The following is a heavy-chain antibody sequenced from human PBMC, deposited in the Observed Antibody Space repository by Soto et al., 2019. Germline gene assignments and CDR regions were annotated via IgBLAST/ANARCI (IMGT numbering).Heavy chain of an antibody. V-gene: IGHV4-61*01. J-gene: IGHJ6*02. CDR3: ARDRGTNYYDFWSGSVPLYGMDV. Sequence: PLATRNPTYTVSGGSVRSVSYYGSRRRQPPGEGLELIGYIPYRGSTDYTPSLKSQATISVDTSKSQLALKLSSVTAADTAVYSCARDRGTNYYDFWSGSVPLYGMDVWGQGTTVT. CDR1: GGSVRSVSYY. D-gene: IGHD3-3*01. CDR2: IPYRGST.